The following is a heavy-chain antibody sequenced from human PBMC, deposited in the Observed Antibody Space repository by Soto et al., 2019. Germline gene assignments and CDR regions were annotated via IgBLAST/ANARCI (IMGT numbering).Heavy chain of an antibody. CDR3: ARVLNCSGGSCLDY. CDR2: FYDSGST. J-gene: IGHJ4*02. Sequence: PSETLSLTCTVSGGSLSGTSFYWGWIRQPPGKGLEWLGHFYDSGSTYYYPSLKSRFTISVDTSKYQFYLKLSSVTAADTAVYYCARVLNCSGGSCLDYWGQGTLVTVSS. V-gene: IGHV4-30-4*08. CDR1: GGSLSGTSFY. D-gene: IGHD2-15*01.